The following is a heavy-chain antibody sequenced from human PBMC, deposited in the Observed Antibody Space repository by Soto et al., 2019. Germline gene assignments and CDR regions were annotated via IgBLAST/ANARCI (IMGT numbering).Heavy chain of an antibody. CDR2: TYYRSKWYN. CDR3: ARAGTVAELYYYYGMDV. D-gene: IGHD6-13*01. Sequence: QSQTLSLTCSISGDSVSSNSAAWNWIRQSPSRGLEWLGRTYYRSKWYNDYAVSVKSRITINPDTSKNQFSLQLNSVTPEDTAVYYCARAGTVAELYYYYGMDVWGQGTTVTVSS. J-gene: IGHJ6*02. V-gene: IGHV6-1*01. CDR1: GDSVSSNSAA.